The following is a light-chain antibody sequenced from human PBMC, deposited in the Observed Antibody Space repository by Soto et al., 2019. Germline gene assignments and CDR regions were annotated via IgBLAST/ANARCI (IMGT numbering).Light chain of an antibody. CDR3: QQYNNYLFT. CDR1: QSISSW. V-gene: IGKV1-5*03. CDR2: KAS. Sequence: DIPMTQSPSTLSASVGDRVTITCRASQSISSWLAWYQQKPGKAPKLLIYKASSLESGVPSRFSGSGSGTEFTLTISSLQPDDFATYYCQQYNNYLFTFGPGTKVDFK. J-gene: IGKJ3*01.